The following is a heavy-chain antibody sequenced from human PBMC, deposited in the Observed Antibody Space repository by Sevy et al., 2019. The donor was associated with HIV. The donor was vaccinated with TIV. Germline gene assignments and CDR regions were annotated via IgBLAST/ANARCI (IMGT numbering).Heavy chain of an antibody. J-gene: IGHJ4*02. V-gene: IGHV3-23*01. CDR2: ISGSGGST. Sequence: GGSLRLSFAASAFTFSSSAMSWFLQSPVKRLECVSAISGSGGSTYYAASVKGRFTISRDNSKITLYLQMNSLRAEDTAVYYCAKTRATGLLKTAQDYWGQGTLVTVSS. CDR1: AFTFSSSA. CDR3: AKTRATGLLKTAQDY.